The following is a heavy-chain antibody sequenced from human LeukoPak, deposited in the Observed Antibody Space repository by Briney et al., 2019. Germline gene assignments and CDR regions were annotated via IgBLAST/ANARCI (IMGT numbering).Heavy chain of an antibody. CDR2: IYHSGST. CDR3: ARDSGNYPYYFDY. J-gene: IGHJ4*02. Sequence: SETLSLTCTVSGYSISSGYYWGWIRQPPGKGLEWIGSIYHSGSTYYNPSLKSRVTISVDTSKNQFSLKLSSVTDADTAVYYCARDSGNYPYYFDYWGQGTLVTVSS. CDR1: GYSISSGYY. V-gene: IGHV4-38-2*02. D-gene: IGHD1-26*01.